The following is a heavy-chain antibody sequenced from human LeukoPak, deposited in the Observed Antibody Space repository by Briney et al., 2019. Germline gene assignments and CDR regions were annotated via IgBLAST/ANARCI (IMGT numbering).Heavy chain of an antibody. V-gene: IGHV1-18*01. Sequence: ASVKVSCKASGYTFTSYGISWVRQAPGQGREWMGWISAYNGNTNYAQKLQGRVTITTDTSTSTAYMELRSLRSDDTAVYYCAREFREAVAGIPYFDYWGQGTLVTVSS. D-gene: IGHD6-19*01. CDR1: GYTFTSYG. CDR3: AREFREAVAGIPYFDY. J-gene: IGHJ4*02. CDR2: ISAYNGNT.